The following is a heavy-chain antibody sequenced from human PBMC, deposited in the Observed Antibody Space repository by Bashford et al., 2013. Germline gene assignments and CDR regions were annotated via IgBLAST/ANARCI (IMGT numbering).Heavy chain of an antibody. D-gene: IGHD3-10*01. Sequence: SGPTLVKPTQTLTLTCTLSGFSLSTSGVGVVWIRKPPGKALEWLALIYWDDDKRYSPSLKRRLTITKDTSKNQVVLTMTNMDPVDTATYYCAHDGGLVVRGLRRPCFDYVGHGNPGHRLL. J-gene: IGHJ4*02. V-gene: IGHV2-5*02. CDR1: GFSLSTSGVG. CDR2: IYWDDDK. CDR3: AHDGGLVVRGLRRPCFDY.